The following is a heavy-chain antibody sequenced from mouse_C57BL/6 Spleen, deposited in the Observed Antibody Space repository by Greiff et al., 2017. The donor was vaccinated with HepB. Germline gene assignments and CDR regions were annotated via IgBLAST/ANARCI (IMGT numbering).Heavy chain of an antibody. D-gene: IGHD2-4*01. V-gene: IGHV1-52*01. CDR2: IDPSDSET. Sequence: QVHVKQPGAELVRPGSSVKLSCKASGYTFTSYWMHWVKQRPIQGLEWIGNIDPSDSETHYNQKFKDKATLTVDKSSSTAYMQLSSLTSEDSAVYYCARSAIYYDYDGGYFDVWGTGTTVTVSS. CDR3: ARSAIYYDYDGGYFDV. CDR1: GYTFTSYW. J-gene: IGHJ1*03.